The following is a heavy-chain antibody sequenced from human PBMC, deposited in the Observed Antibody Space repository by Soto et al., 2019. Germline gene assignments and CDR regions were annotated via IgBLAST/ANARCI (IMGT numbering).Heavy chain of an antibody. Sequence: GASVKVSCKDSGGTFSSYPITWVRQAPGQGLAWMGGTFPIFDRGNYAQKFQSRLTITTDKSTNTAYIELSSLRSEDTAVYYCARRNTSCYLRYFDSWGQGTLVPVSS. D-gene: IGHD3-22*01. CDR2: TFPIFDRG. CDR1: GGTFSSYP. V-gene: IGHV1-69*05. CDR3: ARRNTSCYLRYFDS. J-gene: IGHJ4*02.